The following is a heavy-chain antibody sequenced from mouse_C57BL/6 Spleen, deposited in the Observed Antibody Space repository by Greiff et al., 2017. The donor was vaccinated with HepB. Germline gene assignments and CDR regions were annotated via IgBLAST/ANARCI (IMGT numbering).Heavy chain of an antibody. V-gene: IGHV1-26*01. Sequence: VQLQQSGPELVKPGASVKISCKASGYTFTDYYMNWVKQSHGKSLEWIGDINPNNGGTSYNQKFKGKATLTVDKSSSTAYMELRSLTSEDTAVYYCARLGGNYGGDYWGQGTSVTVSS. D-gene: IGHD2-1*01. J-gene: IGHJ4*01. CDR1: GYTFTDYY. CDR2: INPNNGGT. CDR3: ARLGGNYGGDY.